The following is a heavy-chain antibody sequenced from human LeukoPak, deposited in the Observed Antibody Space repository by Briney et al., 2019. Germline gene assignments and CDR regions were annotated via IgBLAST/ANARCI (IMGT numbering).Heavy chain of an antibody. D-gene: IGHD2/OR15-2a*01. CDR1: GLTFSSSW. J-gene: IGHJ4*02. Sequence: PGGSLRLSCAVSGLTFSSSWRDWVRQAPGKGLEWVASINPDGIKRYSADSVKGRFTISRDNARNSLYLQMDSLRVEDTAFYYCARDLAFSRLDYWGQGVLVTVSS. CDR3: ARDLAFSRLDY. CDR2: INPDGIKR. V-gene: IGHV3-7*01.